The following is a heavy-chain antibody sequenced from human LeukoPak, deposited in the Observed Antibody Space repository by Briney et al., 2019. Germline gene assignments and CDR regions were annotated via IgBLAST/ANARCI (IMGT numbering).Heavy chain of an antibody. CDR1: GFSFSTYN. CDR2: IWYDGSNK. Sequence: GGSLRLSCSVSGFSFSTYNMNWVRQAPGKGLEWVALIWYDGSNKEYADSVKGRFTISRDNSKNTLYLQMNSLRAEDTGVYYCARDRYGSGNGWFDPWGQGTRVTVTS. D-gene: IGHD6-19*01. V-gene: IGHV3-33*08. CDR3: ARDRYGSGNGWFDP. J-gene: IGHJ5*02.